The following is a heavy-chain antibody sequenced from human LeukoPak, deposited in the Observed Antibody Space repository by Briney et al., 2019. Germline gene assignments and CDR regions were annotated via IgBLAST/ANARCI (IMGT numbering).Heavy chain of an antibody. CDR2: ISGSGGST. CDR1: GFTFSSYG. V-gene: IGHV3-23*01. CDR3: TTYGSGRKFDY. D-gene: IGHD3-10*01. J-gene: IGHJ4*02. Sequence: GGTLRLSCAASGFTFSSYGMSWVRQAPGKGLEWVSAISGSGGSTYYADSVKGRFTISRDNSKNTLYLQMNSLRAEDTAVYYCTTYGSGRKFDYWGQGVLVTVSS.